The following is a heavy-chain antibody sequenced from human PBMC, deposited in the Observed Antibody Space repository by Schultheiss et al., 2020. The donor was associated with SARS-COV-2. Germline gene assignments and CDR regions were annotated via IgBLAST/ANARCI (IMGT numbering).Heavy chain of an antibody. CDR3: ARDSRLSEWFGELHYDY. V-gene: IGHV3-21*01. CDR2: ISSSSSYI. Sequence: GSLRLSCAASGFTFSSYSMNWVRQAPGKGLEWVSSISSSSSYIYYADSVKGRFTISRDNAKNSLYLQMNSLRAEDTAVYYCARDSRLSEWFGELHYDYWGQGTLVTVSS. D-gene: IGHD3-10*01. J-gene: IGHJ4*02. CDR1: GFTFSSYS.